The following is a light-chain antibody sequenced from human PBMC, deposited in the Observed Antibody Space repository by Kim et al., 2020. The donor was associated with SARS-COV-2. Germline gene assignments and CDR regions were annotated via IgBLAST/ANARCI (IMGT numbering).Light chain of an antibody. CDR3: SSYTSSSTWV. CDR1: SSDVGGYND. V-gene: IGLV2-14*04. CDR2: DVS. Sequence: SITIPCAGTSSDVGGYNDVSWYQQHPGKAPKLMIYDVSRRPSGVSDRFAGSKSGNTASLTISGLQAEDEADYYCSSYTSSSTWVFGGGTQLTVL. J-gene: IGLJ3*02.